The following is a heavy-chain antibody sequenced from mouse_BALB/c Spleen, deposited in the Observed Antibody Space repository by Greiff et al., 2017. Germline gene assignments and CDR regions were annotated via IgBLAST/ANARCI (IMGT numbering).Heavy chain of an antibody. V-gene: IGHV5-6-5*01. J-gene: IGHJ2*01. CDR3: ARGRDGNYVGFDY. CDR1: GFTFSSYA. D-gene: IGHD2-1*01. CDR2: ISSGGST. Sequence: EVQGVESGGGLVKPGGSLKLSCAASGFTFSSYAMSWVRQTPEKRLEWVASISSGGSTYYPDSVKGRFTISRDNARNLLYLQMSSLRSEDTAMYYCARGRDGNYVGFDYWGQGTTLTVSS.